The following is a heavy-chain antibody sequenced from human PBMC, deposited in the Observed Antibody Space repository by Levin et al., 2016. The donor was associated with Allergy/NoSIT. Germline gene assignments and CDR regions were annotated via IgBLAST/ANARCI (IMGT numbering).Heavy chain of an antibody. Sequence: WVRQAPGQGLEWMGWITSYNGLTVYAQRFQDRVTLTTDTSTNTAYMELRTLKPDDTAVYYCAREETYWGQGTLVTVSS. V-gene: IGHV1-18*01. J-gene: IGHJ4*02. CDR3: AREETY. CDR2: ITSYNGLT.